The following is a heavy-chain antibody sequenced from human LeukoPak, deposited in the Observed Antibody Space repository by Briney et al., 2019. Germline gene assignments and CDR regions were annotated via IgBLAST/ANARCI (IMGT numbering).Heavy chain of an antibody. Sequence: ASVKVSCKASGYTFTSYYMHWVRQAPGQGLEWMGWINTNTGNPTYAQGFTGRFVFSLDTSVSTAYLQINNLKAEDTAVYYCARDIQGVTVAGDYWGQGTLVTVSS. CDR2: INTNTGNP. J-gene: IGHJ4*02. D-gene: IGHD6-19*01. V-gene: IGHV7-4-1*02. CDR1: GYTFTSYY. CDR3: ARDIQGVTVAGDY.